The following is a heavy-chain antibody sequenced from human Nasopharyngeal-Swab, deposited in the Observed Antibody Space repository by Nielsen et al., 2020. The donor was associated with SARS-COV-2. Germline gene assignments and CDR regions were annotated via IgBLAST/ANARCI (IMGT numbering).Heavy chain of an antibody. D-gene: IGHD1-26*01. CDR1: GFTFSSYA. J-gene: IGHJ4*02. Sequence: GESLKISCAAPGFTFSSYAMSWVRQAPGKGLEWVSVIYSGGSSTYYADSVKGRFTISRDNSKNTLYLQMNSLRAEDTAVYYCAKDRGGATVYWGQGTLVTVSS. CDR2: IYSGGSST. V-gene: IGHV3-23*03. CDR3: AKDRGGATVY.